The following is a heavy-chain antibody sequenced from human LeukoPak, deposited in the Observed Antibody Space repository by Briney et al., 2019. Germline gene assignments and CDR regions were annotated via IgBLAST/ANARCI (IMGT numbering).Heavy chain of an antibody. CDR2: ISSTGSYI. J-gene: IGHJ4*02. CDR1: GFNLNSYM. D-gene: IGHD3-16*02. V-gene: IGHV3-21*01. Sequence: GGSLRLSCAASGFNLNSYMLNWVRQAPGKGLEWVSSISSTGSYIYYADSVKGRFTISRDNAKNSLYLQMNSLRAEDTAVYYCARDLGDDYVWGSYRYVFDYWGQGTLVTVSS. CDR3: ARDLGDDYVWGSYRYVFDY.